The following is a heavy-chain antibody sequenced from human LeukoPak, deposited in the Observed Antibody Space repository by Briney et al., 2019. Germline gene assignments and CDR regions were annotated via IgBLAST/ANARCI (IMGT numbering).Heavy chain of an antibody. D-gene: IGHD2-21*01. J-gene: IGHJ6*03. Sequence: SETLSLTCTVSGGSISSYYWSWIRQPPGKGLEWIGYIYYSGSTYYNPSLKSRVTISVDTSKNQFSLKLSSVTAADTAVYYCARGGLLSHYYYYYMDVWGKGTTVTVSS. CDR3: ARGGLLSHYYYYYMDV. CDR2: IYYSGST. CDR1: GGSISSYY. V-gene: IGHV4-59*01.